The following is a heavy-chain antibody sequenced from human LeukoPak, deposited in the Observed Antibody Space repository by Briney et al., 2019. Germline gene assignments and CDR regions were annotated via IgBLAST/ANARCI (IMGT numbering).Heavy chain of an antibody. D-gene: IGHD4-11*01. CDR2: INPNSGGT. CDR1: GYTLTGYY. J-gene: IGHJ4*02. CDR3: ARDAIVRDYSNSDY. Sequence: ASVKVSCKASGYTLTGYYIHWVRQAPGQGLEWMGWINPNSGGTNYAQKFQGRVTMTRDTSISTAYMELSRLTSDDTAVYYCARDAIVRDYSNSDYWGQGTLVTVSS. V-gene: IGHV1-2*02.